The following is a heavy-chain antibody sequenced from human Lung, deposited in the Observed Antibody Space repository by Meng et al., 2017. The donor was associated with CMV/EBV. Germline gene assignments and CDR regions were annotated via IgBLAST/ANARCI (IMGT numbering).Heavy chain of an antibody. J-gene: IGHJ4*02. D-gene: IGHD4-17*01. CDR1: RNFFTRHA. Sequence: AXVXVSXXAPRNFFTRHAITWVRQAPGQGLEWMGWISADNQNTNLIQKFQGRITLTTDTSTSTAYMELRSLRSDDTAVYYCARGGDYGDFHDPFDYWGQGXLVTVSS. CDR2: ISADNQNT. CDR3: ARGGDYGDFHDPFDY. V-gene: IGHV1-18*01.